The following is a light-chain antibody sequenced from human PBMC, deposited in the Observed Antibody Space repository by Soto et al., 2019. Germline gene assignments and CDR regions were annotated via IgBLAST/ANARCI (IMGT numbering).Light chain of an antibody. CDR3: QQYLTYPYT. CDR2: GAS. Sequence: DIQMTQSPSSLSASVGDRVTITCRASQDISTFLAWVQQTPGKAPKSLIYGASTLRSGVPSRFSGSGSGTDFTLTVSSLQPEDFATYYCQQYLTYPYTFGQGTKLEIK. V-gene: IGKV1-16*01. CDR1: QDISTF. J-gene: IGKJ2*01.